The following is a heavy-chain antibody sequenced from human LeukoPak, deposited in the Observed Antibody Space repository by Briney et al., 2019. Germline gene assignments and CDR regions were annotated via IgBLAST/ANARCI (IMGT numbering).Heavy chain of an antibody. D-gene: IGHD3-22*01. J-gene: IGHJ4*02. CDR1: GGSISSGGYY. V-gene: IGHV4-30-2*01. CDR3: ARDLFDSSGYSD. CDR2: IYHSGST. Sequence: SQTLSLTCTVSGGSISSGGYYWSWIRQPPGKGLEWIGYIYHSGSTNYNPSLKSRVTISVDKSKNQFSLKLSSVTAADTAVYYCARDLFDSSGYSDWGQGTLVTVSS.